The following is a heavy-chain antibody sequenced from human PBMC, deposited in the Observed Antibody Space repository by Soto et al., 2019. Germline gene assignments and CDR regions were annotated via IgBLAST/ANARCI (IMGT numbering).Heavy chain of an antibody. CDR3: ARYGDYFDY. D-gene: IGHD4-17*01. Sequence: NPSETLSLTCTVSGDSISSYYWSWIRQPPGKGLEWIGYIHYSGSTNYNPSLKSRVTISVDTSKNQFSLKLSSVTAADTAVYYCARYGDYFDYWGQGTLVTVSS. CDR2: IHYSGST. CDR1: GDSISSYY. V-gene: IGHV4-59*08. J-gene: IGHJ4*02.